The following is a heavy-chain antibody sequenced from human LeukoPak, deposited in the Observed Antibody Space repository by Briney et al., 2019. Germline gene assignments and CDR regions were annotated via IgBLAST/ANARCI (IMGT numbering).Heavy chain of an antibody. J-gene: IGHJ4*02. V-gene: IGHV3-33*03. CDR2: IWYDGSNK. CDR3: AKWGDYDILTGYYDPDY. CDR1: GFTFSSYG. Sequence: GGSLRLSCAASGFTFSSYGMHWVRQAPGKGLEWVAVIWYDGSNKYYADSVKGRFTISRDTSKNTLFLQMNSLRAEDTAVYYCAKWGDYDILTGYYDPDYWGQGTLVTVSS. D-gene: IGHD3-9*01.